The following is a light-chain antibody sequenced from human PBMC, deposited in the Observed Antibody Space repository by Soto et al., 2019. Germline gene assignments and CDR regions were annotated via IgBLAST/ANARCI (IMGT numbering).Light chain of an antibody. CDR1: QSVSGTN. CDR3: QQYGDSPRT. V-gene: IGKV3-20*01. J-gene: IGKJ1*01. CDR2: GAS. Sequence: DIVLTQSPGTLSLSPGERVTLSCRASQSVSGTNLAWYQQKPGQAPRLLMYGASNRATGIPDRFSGSGSGTDFSLTISRLEPEDFAVYYCQQYGDSPRTFGQGTKVDIK.